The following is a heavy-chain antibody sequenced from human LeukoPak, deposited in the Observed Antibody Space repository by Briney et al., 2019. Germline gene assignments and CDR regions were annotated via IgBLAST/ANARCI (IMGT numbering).Heavy chain of an antibody. CDR2: ISSSSTYI. J-gene: IGHJ4*02. D-gene: IGHD6-6*01. V-gene: IGHV3-21*06. Sequence: GGSLRLSCAASGFSLSSYSIHWVRQVPGEGLEWVSSISSSSTYIYYADSVKGRFTISRDNGKSVVYLQMNSVRVEDTAVYYCARDEYSSSSDGFDSWGQGTLVTVSS. CDR3: ARDEYSSSSDGFDS. CDR1: GFSLSSYS.